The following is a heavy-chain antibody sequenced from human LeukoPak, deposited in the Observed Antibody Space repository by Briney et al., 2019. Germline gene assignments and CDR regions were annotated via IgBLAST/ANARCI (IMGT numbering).Heavy chain of an antibody. Sequence: PSETLSLTCTVSGGSISSSSYYWGWIRRLPGKGLEWIGSIYYSGSTYYNPSLKSRVTISVDTSKNQFSLKLSSVTAADTAVYYCARLGPRYSYGDYWGQGTLVTVSS. D-gene: IGHD5-18*01. CDR3: ARLGPRYSYGDY. CDR2: IYYSGST. CDR1: GGSISSSSYY. V-gene: IGHV4-39*01. J-gene: IGHJ4*02.